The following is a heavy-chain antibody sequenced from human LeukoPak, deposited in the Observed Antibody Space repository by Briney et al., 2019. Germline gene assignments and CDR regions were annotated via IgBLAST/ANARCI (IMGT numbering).Heavy chain of an antibody. D-gene: IGHD3-22*01. J-gene: IGHJ4*02. V-gene: IGHV4-61*05. CDR1: GGSISSSSYY. CDR2: IYYSGST. Sequence: SETLSLTCAVSGGSISSSSYYWGWIRQPPGKGLEWIGYIYYSGSTNYNPSLKSRVTISVDTSKNQFSLKLSSVTAADTAVYYCARVVFFRRLSYYYDSSGYYGVDYWGQGTLVTVSS. CDR3: ARVVFFRRLSYYYDSSGYYGVDY.